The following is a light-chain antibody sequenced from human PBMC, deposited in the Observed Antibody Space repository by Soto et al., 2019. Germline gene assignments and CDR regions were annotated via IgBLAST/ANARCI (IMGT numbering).Light chain of an antibody. CDR2: GDD. Sequence: QSVLTQPPSTSGTPGQTVAISCSGTSSNIGSHTVNWYQQLPGTAPKLLIYGDDQRPSGVPDRFSGSKSGNTASLTISGLQAEDEADYYCSSYTSSSTLVVFGTGTKLTVL. CDR3: SSYTSSSTLVV. V-gene: IGLV1-44*01. CDR1: SSNIGSHT. J-gene: IGLJ1*01.